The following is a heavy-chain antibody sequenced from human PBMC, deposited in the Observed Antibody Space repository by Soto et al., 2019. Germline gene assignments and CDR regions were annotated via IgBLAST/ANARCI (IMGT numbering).Heavy chain of an antibody. CDR2: LSSGGIT. D-gene: IGHD1-26*01. J-gene: IGHJ4*02. Sequence: EVQLVESGGDLIQPGGSLRLSCAASGLTVSTNYMSWVRQAPGKGLEWVSALSSGGITYYADSVKGRFTISRDNSKNTLFLQMNSLRAEDTAVYYCARGRGSSYFDYWGQGTLVTVSS. V-gene: IGHV3-53*01. CDR1: GLTVSTNY. CDR3: ARGRGSSYFDY.